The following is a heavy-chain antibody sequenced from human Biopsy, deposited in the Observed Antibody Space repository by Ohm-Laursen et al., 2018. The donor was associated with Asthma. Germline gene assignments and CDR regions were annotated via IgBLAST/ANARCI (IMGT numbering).Heavy chain of an antibody. CDR3: ARGDSSGWSHYYFDY. J-gene: IGHJ4*02. V-gene: IGHV3-53*01. Sequence: SLRLSCSAPGFNFDDFAMHWVRQAPGKGLEWVSVIYSGGTSHTADSVRGRFTISRDFSKNTLHLQMHSLRVEDTAVYYCARGDSSGWSHYYFDYWGQGTLVTVSS. CDR2: IYSGGTS. D-gene: IGHD6-19*01. CDR1: GFNFDDFA.